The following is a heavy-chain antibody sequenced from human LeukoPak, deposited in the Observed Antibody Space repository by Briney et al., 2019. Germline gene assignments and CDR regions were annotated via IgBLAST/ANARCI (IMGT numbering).Heavy chain of an antibody. Sequence: SETLSLTCSVTGGSTSSYYWSWIRQPPGKQLEWIGYIYYSGSTNYNPSLKSRVTISIDKSKNQFSLNLTSVTAADTAVYYCARLKLYFDFSTGNHYYFDSWGQGTLVIVSS. V-gene: IGHV4-59*08. CDR1: GGSTSSYY. CDR2: IYYSGST. CDR3: ARLKLYFDFSTGNHYYFDS. D-gene: IGHD3-3*01. J-gene: IGHJ4*01.